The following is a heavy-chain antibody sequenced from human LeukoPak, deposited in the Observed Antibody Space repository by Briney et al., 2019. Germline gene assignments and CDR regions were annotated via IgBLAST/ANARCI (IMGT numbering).Heavy chain of an antibody. Sequence: ASVKVSCKASGYTFTSYGISWVRQAPGQGLEWMGWINPNSGGTNYAQKFQGRVTMTRDTSISTAYMELSRLRSDDTAVYYCARSKWELLAYFDYWGQGTLVTVSS. CDR1: GYTFTSYG. V-gene: IGHV1-2*02. D-gene: IGHD1-26*01. CDR3: ARSKWELLAYFDY. J-gene: IGHJ4*02. CDR2: INPNSGGT.